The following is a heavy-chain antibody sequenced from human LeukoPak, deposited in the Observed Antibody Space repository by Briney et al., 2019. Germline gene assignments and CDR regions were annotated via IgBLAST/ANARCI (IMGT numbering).Heavy chain of an antibody. CDR3: ARPRGCGSARCNNFDY. CDR2: MDEYGSDI. J-gene: IGHJ4*02. CDR1: GFDFSGFS. Sequence: GGSLRLSCVVSGFDFSGFSMSWVRQAPGKGLEWVAIMDEYGSDIFYVESVKGRFIISRANARNSLYLQMNNLRAEDTAVYYCARPRGCGSARCNNFDYWGQGILVTVSS. D-gene: IGHD2-2*01. V-gene: IGHV3-7*01.